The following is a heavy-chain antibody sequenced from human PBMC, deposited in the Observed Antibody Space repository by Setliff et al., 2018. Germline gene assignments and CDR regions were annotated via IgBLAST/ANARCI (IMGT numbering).Heavy chain of an antibody. CDR1: GGSISSGSYY. D-gene: IGHD3-22*01. J-gene: IGHJ4*02. CDR2: IYTSGST. V-gene: IGHV4-61*09. CDR3: ARVGGADYYDSSGYYFLKQYYFDF. Sequence: SETLSLTCTVSGGSISSGSYYWSWIRQPAGKGLEWIGHIYTSGSTNYNPSLKSRVTISVDTSKNQFSLKLSSVTAADTAVYYCARVGGADYYDSSGYYFLKQYYFDFWGQGTLVTVSS.